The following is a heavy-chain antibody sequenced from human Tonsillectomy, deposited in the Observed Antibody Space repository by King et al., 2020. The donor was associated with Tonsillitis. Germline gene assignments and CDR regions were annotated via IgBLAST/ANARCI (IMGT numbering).Heavy chain of an antibody. D-gene: IGHD1-26*01. CDR1: EFTFSSYN. J-gene: IGHJ5*02. CDR2: ISSSGVYI. CDR3: ASGGCSCSRPGAYNWFDP. V-gene: IGHV3-21*01. Sequence: VQLVESGGGLVQPGGSLRLSCAVAEFTFSSYNMNCVRQDPGEGLEWVSSISSSGVYIYYAASVKGRFTISRDNAKNSLYLQMNSLRAEDTAVYYCASGGCSCSRPGAYNWFDPWGQGTLVTVSS.